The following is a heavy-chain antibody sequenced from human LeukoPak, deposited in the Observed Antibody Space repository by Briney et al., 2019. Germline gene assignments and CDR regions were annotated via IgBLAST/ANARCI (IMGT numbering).Heavy chain of an antibody. V-gene: IGHV3-74*01. CDR2: INSDGSST. J-gene: IGHJ4*02. D-gene: IGHD4-17*01. CDR3: ARSFYGDYAEN. Sequence: GGSPRLSCAASGFSFSRSWMHWVRHAPGKGLMWVSRINSDGSSTDYADSVKGRFTISRDNTKNTVYLQMNSLRVEDTAMYYCARSFYGDYAENWGQGTLVTVSS. CDR1: GFSFSRSW.